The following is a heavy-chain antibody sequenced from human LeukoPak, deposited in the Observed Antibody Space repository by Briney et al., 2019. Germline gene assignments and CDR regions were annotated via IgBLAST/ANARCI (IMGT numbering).Heavy chain of an antibody. D-gene: IGHD2-2*01. V-gene: IGHV1-8*03. J-gene: IGHJ5*02. Sequence: ASVKVSCKASGYTFTSYDINWVRQAPGQGGEWMGWMNPNSGNTGYAQKFQGRDTITRNTARSTDYMELSRLRYEDTAVYYCARGLPGYCSSTSCSESRYNWFDPWGQGTLVTVSS. CDR3: ARGLPGYCSSTSCSESRYNWFDP. CDR2: MNPNSGNT. CDR1: GYTFTSYD.